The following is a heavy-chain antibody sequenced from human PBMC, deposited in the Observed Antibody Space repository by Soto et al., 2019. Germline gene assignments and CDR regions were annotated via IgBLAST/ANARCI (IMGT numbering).Heavy chain of an antibody. D-gene: IGHD6-6*01. V-gene: IGHV4-61*01. Sequence: SETLSLTCTVSGGFVSSGSYYWSWIRQPPGKGLEWIGYIYYSGSTNYNPSLKSRVTISVDTSKNQFSLKLSSVTAADTAVYYFARDFEYSNTTPFYWYYGMDVWGQGTTVTVSS. CDR1: GGFVSSGSYY. CDR3: ARDFEYSNTTPFYWYYGMDV. CDR2: IYYSGST. J-gene: IGHJ6*02.